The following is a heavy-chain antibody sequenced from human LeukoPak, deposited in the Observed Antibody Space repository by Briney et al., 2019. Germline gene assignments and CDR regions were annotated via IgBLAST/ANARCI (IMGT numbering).Heavy chain of an antibody. CDR2: ITSNGVYK. D-gene: IGHD1-26*01. CDR1: GFTFSSYT. CDR3: ARVKMGATVSDYYNYYVYV. J-gene: IGHJ6*03. Sequence: QPGGSLRLSCAASGFTFSSYTMRWVRQAPGKRLQSVSSITSNGVYKQYADSVKGRFIISRDNYRNALFLPMGGLRIEQMAVYSCARVKMGATVSDYYNYYVYVWGKGTPVTVSS. V-gene: IGHV3-64*02.